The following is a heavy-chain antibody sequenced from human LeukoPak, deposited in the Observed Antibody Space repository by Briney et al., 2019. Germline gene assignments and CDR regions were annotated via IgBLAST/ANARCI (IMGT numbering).Heavy chain of an antibody. CDR2: INGDGSYT. CDR1: GFAPSRYW. V-gene: IGHV3-74*03. CDR3: ARDKSEYDSSGRGDY. Sequence: PGGSLRLSCAASGFAPSRYWMHWVRHVPGKGLVWLSRINGDGSYTKYADSVKGRFTISRDDAQNTLFLQMNSLSAEDTAVYFCARDKSEYDSSGRGDYWGQGTLVTVSS. J-gene: IGHJ4*02. D-gene: IGHD3-22*01.